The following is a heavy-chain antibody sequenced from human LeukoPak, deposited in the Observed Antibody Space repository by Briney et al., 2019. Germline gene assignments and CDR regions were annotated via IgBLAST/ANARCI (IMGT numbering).Heavy chain of an antibody. CDR1: GGSISSSSYY. J-gene: IGHJ4*02. CDR3: ARMIDIVVVVAATEVRDY. D-gene: IGHD2-15*01. V-gene: IGHV4-39*07. CDR2: IYYSGST. Sequence: SETLSLTCTVSGGSISSSSYYWGWIRQPPGKGLEWIGSIYYSGSTYYNPSLKSRVTISVDTSKNQFSLKLSPVTAADTAVYYCARMIDIVVVVAATEVRDYWGQGTLVTVSS.